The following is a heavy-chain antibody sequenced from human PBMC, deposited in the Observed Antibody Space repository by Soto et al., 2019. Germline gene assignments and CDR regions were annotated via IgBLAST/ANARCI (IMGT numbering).Heavy chain of an antibody. CDR2: VYYSGGT. D-gene: IGHD3-16*01. CDR1: GGSVSSVSYY. V-gene: IGHV4-61*01. CDR3: ARDSRLPVDLGGYYCYGMDV. J-gene: IGHJ6*02. Sequence: QVQLQESGPGLVKPSETLSLTCTVSGGSVSSVSYYWSWIRQPPGKGLEWIGYVYYSGGTNYNPSRKSRVTISVDTSKDQFSLKVSSVTAADTAVYYCARDSRLPVDLGGYYCYGMDVWGQGTTVTVSS.